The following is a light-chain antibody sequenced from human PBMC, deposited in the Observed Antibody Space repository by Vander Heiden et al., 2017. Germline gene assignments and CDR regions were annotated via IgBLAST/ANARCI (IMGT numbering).Light chain of an antibody. CDR3: QQSYSTPPKT. CDR1: QSISSY. V-gene: IGKV1-39*01. Sequence: DIQMTQSPSSLSASVGDRVTITCRASQSISSYLNWYQQKPGKAPKLLIYAASSLQSGVPSRFSGSGSGTDFTLTISSLQPEDFATYYCQQSYSTPPKTFGPGTKEDIK. CDR2: AAS. J-gene: IGKJ3*01.